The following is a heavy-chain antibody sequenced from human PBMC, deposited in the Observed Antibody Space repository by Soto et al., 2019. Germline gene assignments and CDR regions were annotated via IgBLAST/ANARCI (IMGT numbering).Heavy chain of an antibody. D-gene: IGHD4-4*01. J-gene: IGHJ4*02. Sequence: SVKVSCKVSGGAFHSSALKWVRQAPGQGLEWIGGIIPMSDSPNYAQEFQGRVTIIADISTTTAYMEVRSLRSDDTAVYYCAAAPNCTSHFYRYWGQGTLVTVSS. CDR1: GGAFHSSA. CDR3: AAAPNCTSHFYRY. V-gene: IGHV1-69*06. CDR2: IIPMSDSP.